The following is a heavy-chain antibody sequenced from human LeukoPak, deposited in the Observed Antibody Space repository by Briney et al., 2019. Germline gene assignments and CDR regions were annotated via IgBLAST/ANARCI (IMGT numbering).Heavy chain of an antibody. CDR3: ARGSGYSSSWLDY. D-gene: IGHD6-13*01. J-gene: IGHJ4*02. Sequence: SVKVSCKASGYTFTNYGISWVRQAPGQGLEWMGGIIPIFGTANYAQKFQGRVTITADESTSTAYMELSSLRSEDTAVYYCARGSGYSSSWLDYWGQGTLVTVSS. CDR2: IIPIFGTA. V-gene: IGHV1-69*13. CDR1: GYTFTNYG.